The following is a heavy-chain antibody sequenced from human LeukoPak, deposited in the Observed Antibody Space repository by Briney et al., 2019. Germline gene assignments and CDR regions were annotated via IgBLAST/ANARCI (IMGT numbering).Heavy chain of an antibody. CDR3: ARHEYSGSYYGLSWFDP. CDR1: GGSISSYY. J-gene: IGHJ5*02. Sequence: SETLSLTCTVSGGSISSYYWSWIRQPPGKGLEWIASICYSGSTYYNPSLKSRVTISVDTSKNQLSLKLSSLTAADTAVYYCARHEYSGSYYGLSWFDPWGQGTLVTVSS. D-gene: IGHD1-26*01. V-gene: IGHV4-59*05. CDR2: ICYSGST.